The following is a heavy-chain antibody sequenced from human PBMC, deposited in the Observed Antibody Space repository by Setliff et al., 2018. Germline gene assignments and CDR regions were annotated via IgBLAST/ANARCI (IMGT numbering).Heavy chain of an antibody. Sequence: SETLSLTCTVSRGSISSSYWSWIRLPPGKGLEWIGYIYYSGNTNYNPSLKSRVTISVDTSKNQFSLKLTSATAADTAVYFCAAVGISAGGGWFDPWGQGTLVTVSS. CDR3: AAVGISAGGGWFDP. D-gene: IGHD1-26*01. CDR2: IYYSGNT. CDR1: RGSISSSY. V-gene: IGHV4-59*01. J-gene: IGHJ5*02.